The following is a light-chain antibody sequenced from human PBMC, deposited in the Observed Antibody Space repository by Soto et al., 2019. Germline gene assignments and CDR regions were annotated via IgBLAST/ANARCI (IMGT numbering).Light chain of an antibody. J-gene: IGKJ2*01. CDR1: QSVLYSSNNKNY. Sequence: DIVMTQSPDSLAVSLGERATINCKSSQSVLYSSNNKNYLAWYQQKPGQPPKLLIYWASTRESGVPDRFSGSGSGTDFTLTISSLQAEDVAVYYCQQYYSTPGYTFGQGTKLETK. CDR2: WAS. CDR3: QQYYSTPGYT. V-gene: IGKV4-1*01.